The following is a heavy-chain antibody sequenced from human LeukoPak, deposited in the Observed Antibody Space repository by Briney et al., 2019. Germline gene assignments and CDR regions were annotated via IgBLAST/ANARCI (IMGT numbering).Heavy chain of an antibody. Sequence: GGSLRLSCAASGFTFSSYAMSWVRQAPGEGLEWVSAISGSGGSTYYADSVKGRFTISRDNSKNTLYLQMNSLRAEDTAAYYCAKEIYYYASGTYLRYFDYWGQGTLVTVSS. CDR3: AKEIYYYASGTYLRYFDY. CDR2: ISGSGGST. CDR1: GFTFSSYA. D-gene: IGHD3-10*01. V-gene: IGHV3-23*01. J-gene: IGHJ4*02.